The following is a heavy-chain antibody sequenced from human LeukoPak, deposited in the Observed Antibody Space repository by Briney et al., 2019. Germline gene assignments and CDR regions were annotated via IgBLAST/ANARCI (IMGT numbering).Heavy chain of an antibody. V-gene: IGHV3-11*04. J-gene: IGHJ6*03. CDR1: GFTFSDYY. D-gene: IGHD4-23*01. CDR3: ATDGDTVLTRGYYYYMDV. CDR2: IRRSGSSI. Sequence: GGSLRLSCAASGFTFSDYYMSWIRQAPGKGLEWDSYIRRSGSSIYYADSVKGRFTISRDNAKNTLYLQMNSLRAEDTAVYYCATDGDTVLTRGYYYYMDVWGKGTTVTVSS.